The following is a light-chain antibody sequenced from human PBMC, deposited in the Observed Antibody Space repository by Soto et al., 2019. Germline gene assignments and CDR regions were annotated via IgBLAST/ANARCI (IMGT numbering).Light chain of an antibody. Sequence: QSVLTQVASVSGSPGQSITISCTATSSDVGGHDYVSWYLQHPGKAPKLLIYEAFNRPSGVSDRFSGSKSGSTASPTISGLQAEDEGDYYCSSFTSTNTWVFGGGTKLTVL. CDR1: SSDVGGHDY. J-gene: IGLJ3*02. CDR3: SSFTSTNTWV. V-gene: IGLV2-14*01. CDR2: EAF.